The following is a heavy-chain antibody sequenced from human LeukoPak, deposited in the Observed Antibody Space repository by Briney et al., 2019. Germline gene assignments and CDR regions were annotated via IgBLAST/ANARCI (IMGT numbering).Heavy chain of an antibody. J-gene: IGHJ3*02. Sequence: SVKVSCKASGGTFSSYAISWVRQAPGQGLEWMGRIIPILGIANYAQKFQGRVTITADKSTSTAYMELSSLRSEDTAVYYCARDLAGRRHPIDAFDIWGQGTMVTVSS. V-gene: IGHV1-69*04. CDR2: IIPILGIA. CDR3: ARDLAGRRHPIDAFDI. CDR1: GGTFSSYA.